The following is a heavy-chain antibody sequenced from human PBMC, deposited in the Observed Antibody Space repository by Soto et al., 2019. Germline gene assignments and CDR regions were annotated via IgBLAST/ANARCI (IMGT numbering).Heavy chain of an antibody. Sequence: EVQVLESGGGLVQPGGSLRLSCAASGFTFNNYAMSWVRQAPGKGLEWVSSISSSAVGTYYADSVKGRFTISRDKSKNTGYLQMNSLRAEDTALYYCAKGQAAAGLWGAFDIWGQGTMVTVSS. D-gene: IGHD6-13*01. CDR1: GFTFNNYA. CDR2: ISSSAVGT. CDR3: AKGQAAAGLWGAFDI. J-gene: IGHJ3*02. V-gene: IGHV3-23*01.